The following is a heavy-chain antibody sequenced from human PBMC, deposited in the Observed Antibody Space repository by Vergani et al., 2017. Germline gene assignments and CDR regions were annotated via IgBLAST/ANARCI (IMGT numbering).Heavy chain of an antibody. D-gene: IGHD3-22*01. J-gene: IGHJ6*02. Sequence: QVQLQESGPGLEKPSETLSLTCTVSGGPISSYYWSWIRQPPGKGLEWIGYIYYSGSTNYNPSLKSRVTISVATAKNQISLKLSSVTATDTATFYCAVGHDYEGSGYTYYYGMDVWGQGTTVTVSS. CDR2: IYYSGST. CDR1: GGPISSYY. CDR3: AVGHDYEGSGYTYYYGMDV. V-gene: IGHV4-59*01.